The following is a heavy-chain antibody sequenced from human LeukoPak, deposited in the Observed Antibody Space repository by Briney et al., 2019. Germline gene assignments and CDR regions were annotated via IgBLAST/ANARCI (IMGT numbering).Heavy chain of an antibody. Sequence: SETLSLTCTVSGGSISTYYWNWIRQPAGKGLEWIGRIYTGGYTNYNPSVKSQVTMSVDTSKNQFSLKLSSVTAADTAVYYCATDCSGSSCYPAGFDYWGQGTLVTVSS. D-gene: IGHD2-15*01. CDR2: IYTGGYT. V-gene: IGHV4-4*07. CDR1: GGSISTYY. CDR3: ATDCSGSSCYPAGFDY. J-gene: IGHJ4*02.